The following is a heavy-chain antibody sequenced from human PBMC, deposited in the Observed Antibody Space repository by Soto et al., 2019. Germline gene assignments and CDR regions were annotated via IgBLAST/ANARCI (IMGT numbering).Heavy chain of an antibody. CDR3: ARDRVGAMISHYYYGMDV. Sequence: QVQLVQSGAEVKKSGASVKVSCKASGYTFTNYYMHWVRQAPGQGLEWMGMIDPSGGSTTYAQKFQGRVTMTRDTSASTVYMEVSSLRSEDTAVYYCARDRVGAMISHYYYGMDVWGQGTTVTVSS. V-gene: IGHV1-46*01. CDR1: GYTFTNYY. J-gene: IGHJ6*02. CDR2: IDPSGGST. D-gene: IGHD1-26*01.